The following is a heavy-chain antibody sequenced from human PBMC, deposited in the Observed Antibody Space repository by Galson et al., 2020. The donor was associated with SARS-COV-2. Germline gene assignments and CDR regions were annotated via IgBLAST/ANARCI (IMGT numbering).Heavy chain of an antibody. V-gene: IGHV4-30-4*08. CDR2: IYYSGST. CDR1: GGSINNGDYY. D-gene: IGHD6-19*01. J-gene: IGHJ5*02. CDR3: ARVNQWPAEGWVDP. Sequence: SETLSLTCTVSGGSINNGDYYWSWIRQTPGKGLEWIGYIYYSGSTYYNPSLKSRATISIDTSKNQFSVRLSSVTAAGTAMYYCARVNQWPAEGWVDPWGQGTLVTVSS.